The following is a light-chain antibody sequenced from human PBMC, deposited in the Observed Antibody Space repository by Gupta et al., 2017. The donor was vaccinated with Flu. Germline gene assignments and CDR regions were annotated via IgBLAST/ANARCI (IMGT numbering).Light chain of an antibody. V-gene: IGKV3-15*01. J-gene: IGKJ3*01. CDR2: GAS. CDR1: QSVSSN. Sequence: IVMQQPSATPSGSPGRRATLSCRASQSVSSNLACYQQKPGQAPRLLIYGASSRATGIPARFSGSGSGTEFTLTISILQSEDFAVYYCQQYNNWFFTFGPGTKVDIK. CDR3: QQYNNWFFT.